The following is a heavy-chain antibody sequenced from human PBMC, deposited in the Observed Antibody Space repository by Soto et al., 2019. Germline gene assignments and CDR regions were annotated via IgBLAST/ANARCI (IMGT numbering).Heavy chain of an antibody. CDR2: IYYSGST. J-gene: IGHJ3*02. V-gene: IGHV4-31*03. D-gene: IGHD2-15*01. CDR1: GGSISSGGYY. CDR3: ARDKMESEAATPGAFDI. Sequence: SETLSLTCTVSGGSISSGGYYWSWIRQHPGKGLEWIGYIYYSGSTYYNPSLKSRVTISVDTSKNQFSLKLSSVTAADTAVYFCARDKMESEAATPGAFDIWGQGTMVTVSS.